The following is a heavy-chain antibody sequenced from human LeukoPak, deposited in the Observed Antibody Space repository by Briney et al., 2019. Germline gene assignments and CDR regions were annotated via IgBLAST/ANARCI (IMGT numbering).Heavy chain of an antibody. CDR3: ARMVAVAGKGY. Sequence: SETLSLTCAVYGGSFSGYYWSWIRQPPGKGLEWIGEINHSGSTNYNPSLKSRVTISVDTSKNQFSLKLSSVTAADTAVYYCARMVAVAGKGYWGQGTLVTVSS. D-gene: IGHD6-19*01. CDR2: INHSGST. V-gene: IGHV4-34*01. CDR1: GGSFSGYY. J-gene: IGHJ4*02.